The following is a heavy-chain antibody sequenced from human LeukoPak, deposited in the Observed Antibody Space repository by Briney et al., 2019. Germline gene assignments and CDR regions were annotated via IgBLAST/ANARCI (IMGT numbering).Heavy chain of an antibody. CDR2: ISDDGGNT. CDR1: GFTFSNYA. Sequence: GGSLRLSCAASGFTFSNYAMCWVRQAPGKELEWVSGISDDGGNTHYADSVKGRFTISRDNSQNTLYLQMNSLRVEDTAVYYCAKRGGQQQLLPFDNWGQGTLVTVSS. V-gene: IGHV3-23*01. CDR3: AKRGGQQQLLPFDN. J-gene: IGHJ4*02. D-gene: IGHD6-13*01.